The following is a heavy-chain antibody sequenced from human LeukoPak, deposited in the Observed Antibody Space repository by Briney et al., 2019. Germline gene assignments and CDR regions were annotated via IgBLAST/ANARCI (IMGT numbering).Heavy chain of an antibody. CDR1: GFTFSSYW. CDR3: ANGVTTVTYDY. CDR2: IKQDGREK. Sequence: GGSLRLSCAASGFTFSSYWMSWVRQAPGKGLEWVANIKQDGREKYYVDSVKGRFTISRDNSKNTLYLQMNSLRAEDTAVYYCANGVTTVTYDYWGQGTLVTVSS. D-gene: IGHD4-17*01. J-gene: IGHJ4*02. V-gene: IGHV3-7*03.